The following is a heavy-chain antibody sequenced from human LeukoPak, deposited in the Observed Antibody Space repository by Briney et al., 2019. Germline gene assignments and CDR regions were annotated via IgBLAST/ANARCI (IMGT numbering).Heavy chain of an antibody. J-gene: IGHJ4*02. V-gene: IGHV3-9*01. CDR3: TKGVEGFYDSSGFDY. Sequence: GRSLRLSCAASGFTFEDYAMPWVRQAPGKGLEWVSGLTWDSSSLGYADSVKGRFTISRDNARKSLFLEMKSLRAEDTAFYYCTKGVEGFYDSSGFDYWGQGTLVTVSS. CDR1: GFTFEDYA. CDR2: LTWDSSSL. D-gene: IGHD3-22*01.